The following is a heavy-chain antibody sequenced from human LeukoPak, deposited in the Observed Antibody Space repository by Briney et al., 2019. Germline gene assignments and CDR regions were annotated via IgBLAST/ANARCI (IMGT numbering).Heavy chain of an antibody. CDR1: GYTFTSYG. CDR2: ISAYEGNT. J-gene: IGHJ1*01. Sequence: GASVKVSCKASGYTFTSYGISWVRQAPGQGLEWMGWISAYEGNTNYAQKLQGRVTMTTETSTSTAYMELRSLRSDDTAVYYCARDLSPVIAVYNFHHWGQGTLVTVSS. V-gene: IGHV1-18*01. CDR3: ARDLSPVIAVYNFHH. D-gene: IGHD6-19*01.